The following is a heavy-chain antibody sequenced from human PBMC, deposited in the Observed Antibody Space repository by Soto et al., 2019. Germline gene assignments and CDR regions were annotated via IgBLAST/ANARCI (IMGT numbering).Heavy chain of an antibody. D-gene: IGHD1-26*01. CDR3: TTDSRTTLPEIRFDY. J-gene: IGHJ4*01. CDR2: VKSKTDGGSS. V-gene: IGHV3-15*07. CDR1: GFPFSNAW. Sequence: AGSLRLSCAASGFPFSNAWINWVRQVPGKGLEWVGRVKSKTDGGSSDYAAPVKGRFAVSRDDSKNIVYLQMNSLKIEDTGVYYCTTDSRTTLPEIRFDYWGHGTQVTVSS.